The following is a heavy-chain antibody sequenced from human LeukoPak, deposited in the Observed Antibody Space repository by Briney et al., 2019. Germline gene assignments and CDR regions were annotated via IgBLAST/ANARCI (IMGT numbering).Heavy chain of an antibody. J-gene: IGHJ3*02. CDR2: IYYSGST. D-gene: IGHD3-22*01. V-gene: IGHV4-39*01. CDR1: GGSISSSSYY. Sequence: PSETLSLTCTVSGGSISSSSYYWGWIRQPPGKGLEWIGSIYYSGSTYYNPSLKSRVTISVDTSKNQFSLKLSSVTAADTAVYYCARPLYYYDSSGYEACAFDIWGQGTMATVSS. CDR3: ARPLYYYDSSGYEACAFDI.